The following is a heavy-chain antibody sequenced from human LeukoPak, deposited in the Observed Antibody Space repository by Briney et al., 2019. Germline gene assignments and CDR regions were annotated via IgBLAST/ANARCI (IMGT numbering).Heavy chain of an antibody. V-gene: IGHV4-61*01. CDR1: GASVSSASY. CDR3: ARETPSGYYNRPIDS. J-gene: IGHJ5*01. D-gene: IGHD3-3*01. Sequence: SETLSLTCTVSGASVSSASYWTWIRQPPGKGVEWIAHIYNGVNTNYNPSLKSRVTISVDTSKNQFSLRLNSVTAADTAIYYCARETPSGYYNRPIDSWGHGTLVTVSS. CDR2: IYNGVNT.